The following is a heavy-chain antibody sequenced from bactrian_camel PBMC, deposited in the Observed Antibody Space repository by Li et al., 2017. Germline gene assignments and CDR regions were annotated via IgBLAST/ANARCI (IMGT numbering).Heavy chain of an antibody. CDR2: IYANGVTT. D-gene: IGHD1*01. Sequence: QVQLVESGGGLVQPGGSLRLSCAASGFTASYYMSWVRQAPGKGLEWVATIYANGVTTYYPPRLEGRFTISRDNAKNTLYLQLNDLKTEGTAMYYCARDEGWTTETPETKGTQVTVS. CDR1: GFTASYY. V-gene: IGHV3S29*01. J-gene: IGHJ4*01.